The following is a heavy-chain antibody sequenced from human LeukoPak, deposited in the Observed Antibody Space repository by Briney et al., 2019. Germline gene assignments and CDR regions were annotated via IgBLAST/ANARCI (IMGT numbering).Heavy chain of an antibody. D-gene: IGHD3-9*01. CDR2: IYPGDSDT. CDR1: GYSFTSYW. J-gene: IGHJ4*02. V-gene: IGHV5-51*01. CDR3: ARVSQDDILTGYYDY. Sequence: GESLKISCKGSGYSFTSYWIGWVRQMPGKGLEWMGIIYPGDSDTRYSPSFQGQVTISADKSISTAYLQWSSLKASDTAMYYCARVSQDDILTGYYDYWGQGTLVTVSS.